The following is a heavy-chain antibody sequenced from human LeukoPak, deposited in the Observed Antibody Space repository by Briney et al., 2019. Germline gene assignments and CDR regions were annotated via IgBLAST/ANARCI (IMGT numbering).Heavy chain of an antibody. CDR2: ISADSGNR. CDR3: ARILKRRLLWFGEFRYYFDY. J-gene: IGHJ4*02. D-gene: IGHD3-10*01. CDR1: GCTFTRYG. V-gene: IGHV1-18*01. Sequence: AAAKVSFKGSGCTFTRYGISGVRQAPGKVREGMGWISADSGNRNYAQKLQGRVTMTTDTATSTAYMELRSLRSDDTAVYYCARILKRRLLWFGEFRYYFDYWGQGTLVTVSS.